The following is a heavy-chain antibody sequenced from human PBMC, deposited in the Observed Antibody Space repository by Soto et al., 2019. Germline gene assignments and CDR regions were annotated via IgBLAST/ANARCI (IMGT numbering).Heavy chain of an antibody. D-gene: IGHD2-8*01. CDR1: GYIHTNYD. CDR3: ATAAYCTNGVCHPVFDY. CDR2: INPNSGNT. J-gene: IGHJ4*02. V-gene: IGHV1-8*01. Sequence: ASVQVSCKASGYIHTNYDINLVRQATGQGLEYLGWINPNSGNTGYVQKFQGRVTMTRNTSINTAYMELNSLRSEDTAVYYCATAAYCTNGVCHPVFDYLVKGTLVTVS.